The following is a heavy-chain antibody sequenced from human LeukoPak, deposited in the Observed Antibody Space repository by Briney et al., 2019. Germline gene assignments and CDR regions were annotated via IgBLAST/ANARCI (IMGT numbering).Heavy chain of an antibody. CDR3: AREYGDLDY. D-gene: IGHD4-17*01. V-gene: IGHV4-61*01. CDR2: IQFPGST. Sequence: SETLSLTCTVSGGSVSSGSYYWSWFRQPPGKGLEWIGYIQFPGSTNYNPSLKSRVTMSVDTSKNQFSLKLTSVTAADTAVYYCAREYGDLDYWGQGTLVTVSS. J-gene: IGHJ4*02. CDR1: GGSVSSGSYY.